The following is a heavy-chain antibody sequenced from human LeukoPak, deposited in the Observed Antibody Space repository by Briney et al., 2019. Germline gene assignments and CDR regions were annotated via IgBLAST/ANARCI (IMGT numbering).Heavy chain of an antibody. CDR3: ASALGYCSGGSCYYY. CDR2: APSDSYT. J-gene: IGHJ4*02. Sequence: APSDSYTNYSPSFQGHVTISADKSISTAYLQWSSLKASDTAMYYCASALGYCSGGSCYYYWGQGTLVTVSS. V-gene: IGHV5-10-1*01. D-gene: IGHD2-15*01.